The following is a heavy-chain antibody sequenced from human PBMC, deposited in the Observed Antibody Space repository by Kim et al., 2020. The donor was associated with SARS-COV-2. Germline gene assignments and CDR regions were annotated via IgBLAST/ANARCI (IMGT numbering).Heavy chain of an antibody. V-gene: IGHV5-10-1*01. D-gene: IGHD6-13*01. J-gene: IGHJ6*02. Sequence: YSPSFQGHVTISADKSISTAYRQWSSLKASDTAMYYCARHSIAAAGTGDVWGQGTTVTVSS. CDR3: ARHSIAAAGTGDV.